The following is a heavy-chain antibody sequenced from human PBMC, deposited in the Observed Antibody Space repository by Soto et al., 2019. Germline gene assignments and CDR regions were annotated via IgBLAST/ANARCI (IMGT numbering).Heavy chain of an antibody. CDR1: GFTFRQYG. Sequence: GESLKISCAASGFTFRQYGMHWVRQAPGKGLKWVAVIFYDESKEYYADSVRCRFTISRDNSNNMLYLQMNSLRGEDTALYYCARDAAARDGRGGMDVWGQGTTVTVSS. V-gene: IGHV3-33*01. CDR3: ARDAAARDGRGGMDV. D-gene: IGHD6-6*01. J-gene: IGHJ6*02. CDR2: IFYDESKE.